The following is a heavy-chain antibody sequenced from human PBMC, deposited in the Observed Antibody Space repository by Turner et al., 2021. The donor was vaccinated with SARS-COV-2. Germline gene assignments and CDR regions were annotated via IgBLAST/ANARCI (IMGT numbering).Heavy chain of an antibody. CDR1: GFTFRSYA. J-gene: IGHJ4*02. V-gene: IGHV3-30-3*01. CDR2: ISYDGSNK. D-gene: IGHD4-17*01. CDR3: ARNYGGNSLDY. Sequence: QVQLVESGGGVVQPGRSLRLSCAASGFTFRSYAMHWVRQAPGKGLEWVAVISYDGSNKFYADSVKGRFTISRDNSKNTLYLQMNSLRAEDTAVYYCARNYGGNSLDYWGQGTLVTVSS.